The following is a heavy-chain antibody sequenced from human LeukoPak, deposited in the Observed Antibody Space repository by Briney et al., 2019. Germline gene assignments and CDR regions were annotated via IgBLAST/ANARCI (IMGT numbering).Heavy chain of an antibody. CDR1: GFTFSSYG. CDR3: AKDLVRFLEFLLPRTDY. CDR2: IRYDGSKK. J-gene: IGHJ4*02. D-gene: IGHD3-3*01. V-gene: IGHV3-30*02. Sequence: GGSLRLSCAASGFTFSSYGMHWVRQAPGKGLEWVAFIRYDGSKKNYADSVKGRFTISRDNSKNTLHLQMNSLRAEDTAVYYCAKDLVRFLEFLLPRTDYWGQGTLVTVSS.